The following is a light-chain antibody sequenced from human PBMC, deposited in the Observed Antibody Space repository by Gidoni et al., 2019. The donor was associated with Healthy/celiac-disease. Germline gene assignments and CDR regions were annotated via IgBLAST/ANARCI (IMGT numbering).Light chain of an antibody. CDR3: SSYTSSSTRV. Sequence: QSALTQPASVSGSPGQSITLSCTGTSSDVGGSNYVSWYQQHPGKAPKLMIYDVSKRPSGVSNRCSGSKSGNTASLTISGLQAEEEADYYCSSYTSSSTRVFGTGTKVTVL. V-gene: IGLV2-14*03. CDR2: DVS. J-gene: IGLJ1*01. CDR1: SSDVGGSNY.